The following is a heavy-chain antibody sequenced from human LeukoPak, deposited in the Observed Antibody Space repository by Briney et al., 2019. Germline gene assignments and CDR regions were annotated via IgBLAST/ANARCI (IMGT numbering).Heavy chain of an antibody. Sequence: VEPSETLSLTCTVSGGSISSHYWSWIRQPPGKGLEWIGYLYDYGRTKHNPSLNSQLTLSADTSKNQFSLRLSSVTAADTAVYFCATIKRGNIFGYFDFWGQGILVAVSS. J-gene: IGHJ4*02. CDR2: LYDYGRT. D-gene: IGHD5-18*01. V-gene: IGHV4-59*11. CDR3: ATIKRGNIFGYFDF. CDR1: GGSISSHY.